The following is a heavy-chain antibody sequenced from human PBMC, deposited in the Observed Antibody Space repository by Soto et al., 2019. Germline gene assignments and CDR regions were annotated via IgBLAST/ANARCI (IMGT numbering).Heavy chain of an antibody. CDR1: GSPISSVCYS. V-gene: IGHV4-30-2*01. CDR3: ARPSRYYFEY. J-gene: IGHJ4*02. CDR2: IYHSWST. Sequence: SPPCSICGSPISSVCYSWSWIRQPPGKGVEWMWYIYHSWSTYYSPSLRTSGTISGDRSKNEFSLNLGSVTAAHTAVYYCARPSRYYFEYWGQGTLVTVSS.